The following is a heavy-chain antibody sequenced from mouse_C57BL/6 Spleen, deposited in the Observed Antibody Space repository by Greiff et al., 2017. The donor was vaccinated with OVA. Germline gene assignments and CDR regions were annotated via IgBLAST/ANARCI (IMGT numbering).Heavy chain of an antibody. Sequence: VKLQQPGAELVRPGSSVKLSCKASGYTFTSYWMHWVKQRPIQGLEWIGNIDPSDSETHYNQKFKDKATLTVDKSSSTAYMQLSSLTSEDSAVYYCARSKGWVDYWGQGTTLTVSS. CDR1: GYTFTSYW. V-gene: IGHV1-52*01. CDR2: IDPSDSET. CDR3: ARSKGWVDY. D-gene: IGHD3-3*01. J-gene: IGHJ2*01.